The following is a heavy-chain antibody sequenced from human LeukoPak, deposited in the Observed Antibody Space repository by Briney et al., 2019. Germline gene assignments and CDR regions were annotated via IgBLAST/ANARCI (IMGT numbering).Heavy chain of an antibody. V-gene: IGHV1-8*01. CDR3: ARVGEVAVAGPTAEYFQH. CDR2: MNPNSGNT. CDR1: GYTFTSYD. Sequence: GASVKVSCKASGYTFTSYDINWVRQATGQGLEWMGWMNPNSGNTGYAQKFQGRVTMTRNTSISTAYMELSSLRSEDTAVYYCARVGEVAVAGPTAEYFQHWGQGTLVTVSS. J-gene: IGHJ1*01. D-gene: IGHD6-19*01.